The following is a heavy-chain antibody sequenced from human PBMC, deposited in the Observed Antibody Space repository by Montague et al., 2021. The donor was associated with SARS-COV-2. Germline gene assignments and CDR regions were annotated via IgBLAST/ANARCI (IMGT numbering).Heavy chain of an antibody. CDR3: ARHYSATLPAVY. CDR2: ISDSGST. D-gene: IGHD2-15*01. Sequence: SETLSLTCTVSGGSTSSFYWSWFRQPPGKGLEWIGYISDSGSTNYNPSLTSRVTMSVDTSKNQFSLKVNSVTAADTVVYYCARHYSATLPAVYWGQGTLVTVFS. V-gene: IGHV4-59*08. CDR1: GGSTSSFY. J-gene: IGHJ4*02.